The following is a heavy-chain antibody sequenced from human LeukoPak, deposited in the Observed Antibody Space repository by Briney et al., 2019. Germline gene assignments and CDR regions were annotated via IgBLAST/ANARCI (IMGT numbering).Heavy chain of an antibody. Sequence: SETLSLTCAVSGGTISSGGYSWSWIRQPPGKGLEWIGYIYDNGNTYYNPSLKSRVTISGDTSKNQFSLKLSSVTAADTAVYYCARGGYYYGSGSYGHFDYWGQGTLVTVSS. V-gene: IGHV4-30-4*07. D-gene: IGHD3-10*01. CDR3: ARGGYYYGSGSYGHFDY. J-gene: IGHJ4*02. CDR2: IYDNGNT. CDR1: GGTISSGGYS.